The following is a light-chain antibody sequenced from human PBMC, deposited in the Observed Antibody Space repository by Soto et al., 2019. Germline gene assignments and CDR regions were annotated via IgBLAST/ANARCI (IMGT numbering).Light chain of an antibody. V-gene: IGLV2-8*01. CDR3: QSFDSSFIGLV. CDR2: EVN. Sequence: QSVLTQSPSASGSPGQSVTISCTGASSDVGGYDSVSWYQQHPGKAPKLMIYEVNKRPSGVPDRFSGSKSGNTASLTVSGLQADDEADYYCQSFDSSFIGLVFGGGTQLTVL. J-gene: IGLJ2*01. CDR1: SSDVGGYDS.